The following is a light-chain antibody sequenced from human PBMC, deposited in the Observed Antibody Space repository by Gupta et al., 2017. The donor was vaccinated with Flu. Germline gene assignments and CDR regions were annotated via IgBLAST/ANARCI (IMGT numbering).Light chain of an antibody. CDR1: QSLRHSNGYNY. J-gene: IGKJ1*01. CDR3: MQTLQSPVA. Sequence: VAPGETASISCRFSQSLRHSNGYNYLDWYVQKPGQSQQLLIYLASNRASGVPDRFIARGSGTDFTLTIRRAEAEDVGVYYCMQTLQSPVAFGQGTKVEIK. V-gene: IGKV2-28*01. CDR2: LAS.